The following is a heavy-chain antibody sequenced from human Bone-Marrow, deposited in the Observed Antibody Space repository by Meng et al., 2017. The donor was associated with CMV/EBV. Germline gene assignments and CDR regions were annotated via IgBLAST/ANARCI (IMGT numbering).Heavy chain of an antibody. CDR3: ARRYYYDRSGYPYYFDY. J-gene: IGHJ4*02. Sequence: GGLLRLSCAASGFNLSSYAMHWVRQAPGKGLEWVAVISYDGSNKYYADSVKGRFTISRDNSKNTLYLQMNSLRAEDTAVYYCARRYYYDRSGYPYYFDYWGQGTLVTVSS. D-gene: IGHD3-22*01. V-gene: IGHV3-30-3*01. CDR1: GFNLSSYA. CDR2: ISYDGSNK.